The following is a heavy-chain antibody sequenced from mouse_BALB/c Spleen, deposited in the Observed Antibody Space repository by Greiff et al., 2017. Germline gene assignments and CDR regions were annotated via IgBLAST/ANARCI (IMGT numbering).Heavy chain of an antibody. CDR3: ARCLYYGSSSWYFDV. D-gene: IGHD1-1*01. Sequence: EVQRVESGPSLVKPSQTLSLTCSVTGDSITSGYWNWIRKFPGNKLEYMGYISYSGSTYYNPSLKSRISITRDTSKNQYYLQLNSVTTEDTATYYCARCLYYGSSSWYFDVWGAGTTVTVSS. CDR2: ISYSGST. CDR1: GDSITSGY. V-gene: IGHV3-8*02. J-gene: IGHJ1*01.